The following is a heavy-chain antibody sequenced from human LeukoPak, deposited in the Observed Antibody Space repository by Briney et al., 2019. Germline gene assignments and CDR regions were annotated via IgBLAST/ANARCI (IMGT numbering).Heavy chain of an antibody. V-gene: IGHV1-3*01. D-gene: IGHD3-22*01. CDR2: INAGNGNT. CDR3: ARARADSSGYSDY. J-gene: IGHJ4*02. CDR1: GYTFTSYA. Sequence: ASVKVSCKASGYTFTSYAMHWVRQAPGQRLEWMGWINAGNGNTKYSQKFQGRVTMTRDTSISTAYMELSRLRSDDTAVYYCARARADSSGYSDYWGQGTLVTVSS.